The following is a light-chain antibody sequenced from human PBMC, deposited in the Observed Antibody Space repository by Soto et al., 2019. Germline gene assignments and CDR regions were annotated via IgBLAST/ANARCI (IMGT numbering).Light chain of an antibody. CDR1: SSDVGGYNY. CDR2: DVS. Sequence: QSALTQPASVSGSPGQSITISCTGTSSDVGGYNYVSWYQHHPGKAPKLMIFDVSNRPSGVSNRFSGSRSGNTASLTISGLQPEDEADYYCSSSTTSITRQIVFGTGTKLTVL. CDR3: SSSTTSITRQIV. J-gene: IGLJ1*01. V-gene: IGLV2-14*03.